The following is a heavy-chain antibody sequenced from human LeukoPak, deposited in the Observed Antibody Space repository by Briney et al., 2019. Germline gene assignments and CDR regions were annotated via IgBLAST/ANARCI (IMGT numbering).Heavy chain of an antibody. CDR3: ARTVPAAYYYYYGMDV. CDR2: IYYSGSS. J-gene: IGHJ6*02. CDR1: GGSISSGGYY. V-gene: IGHV4-31*03. Sequence: PSQTLSLTCTVSGGSISSGGYYWSWIRQHPGKGLEWIGYIYYSGSSYYNPSLKSRVTISVDTSKNQFSLKLSSVTAADTAVYYCARTVPAAYYYYYGMDVWGQGTTVTVSS. D-gene: IGHD2-2*01.